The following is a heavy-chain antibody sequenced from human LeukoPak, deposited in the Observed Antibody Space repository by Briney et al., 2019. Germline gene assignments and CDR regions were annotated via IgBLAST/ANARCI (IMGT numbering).Heavy chain of an antibody. J-gene: IGHJ4*02. CDR1: GFTFSSYA. D-gene: IGHD4-23*01. CDR2: ISGSGGST. V-gene: IGHV3-23*01. CDR3: ATVVTPYLNYFDY. Sequence: GGSLRLSCAASGFTFSSYAMSWVRQAPGKGLEWVSAISGSGGSTYYADSVKGRFTISRDNSKNTLCLQMNSLRAEDTAVYYCATVVTPYLNYFDYWGQGTLVTVSS.